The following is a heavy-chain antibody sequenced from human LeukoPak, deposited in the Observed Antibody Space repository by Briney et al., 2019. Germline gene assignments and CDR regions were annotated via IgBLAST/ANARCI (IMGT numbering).Heavy chain of an antibody. D-gene: IGHD3-22*01. J-gene: IGHJ5*02. V-gene: IGHV1-69*05. CDR1: GGTFSSYA. Sequence: SVKVSCKASGGTFSSYAISWVRQAPGQGLEWMGGIIPIFGTANYAQKFQGRVTITTDESTSTAYMELSSLRSEDTAVYYCARVQDYYDSSDSYFWLDPWGHGTLVTVSS. CDR3: ARVQDYYDSSDSYFWLDP. CDR2: IIPIFGTA.